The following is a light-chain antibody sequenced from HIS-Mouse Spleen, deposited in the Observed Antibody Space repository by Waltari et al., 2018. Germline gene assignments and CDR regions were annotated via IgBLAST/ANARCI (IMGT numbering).Light chain of an antibody. J-gene: IGLJ3*02. CDR2: GGTGGIVG. CDR3: GADHGSGSNFVWV. Sequence: QPVLTQPPSASASLGASVTLTCTLSSGYSNYKVDWYQQRPGKGPRFVMRGGTGGIVGSKGGCLPDRFSVLGSGLNRYLTIKNIQEEDESDYHCGADHGSGSNFVWVFGGGTKLTVL. CDR1: SGYSNYK. V-gene: IGLV9-49*01.